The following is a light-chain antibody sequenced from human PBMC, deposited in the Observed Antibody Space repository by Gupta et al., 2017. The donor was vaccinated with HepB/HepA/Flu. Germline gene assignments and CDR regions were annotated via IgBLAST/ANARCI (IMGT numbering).Light chain of an antibody. CDR1: SSNVGSRT. Sequence: QSVLTQPPSTSGTPGQTVTISCFGSSSNVGSRTVNWYQHLPGRSPKLFIYNNDQRPSGVSDRFSGSKSGTSAWLGINGLQPDDEPDYYGSTWGDSLNGVVFGG. J-gene: IGLJ2*01. CDR2: NND. CDR3: STWGDSLNGVV. V-gene: IGLV1-44*01.